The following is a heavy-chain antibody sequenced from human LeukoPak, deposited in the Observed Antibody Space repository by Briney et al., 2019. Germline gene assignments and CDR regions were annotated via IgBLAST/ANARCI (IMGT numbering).Heavy chain of an antibody. Sequence: SEALSDTRDVSGGSISNTNWWSWVRQPPGQGLDWIGEVSLAGQSNYNPSRNGRVTRSLDESSDQLYLKLTSVAAADTSIYYCSKKSGAFCPFGYWGQGTLVIVPS. CDR1: GGSISNTNW. J-gene: IGHJ4*02. CDR3: SKKSGAFCPFGY. V-gene: IGHV4-4*02. CDR2: VSLAGQS. D-gene: IGHD1-26*01.